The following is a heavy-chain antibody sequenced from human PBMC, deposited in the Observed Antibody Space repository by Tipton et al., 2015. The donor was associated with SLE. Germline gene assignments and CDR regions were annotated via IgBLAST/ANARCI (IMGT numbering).Heavy chain of an antibody. V-gene: IGHV4-39*07. CDR1: GGSISSSSYY. CDR2: IYYSGST. D-gene: IGHD1-14*01. J-gene: IGHJ3*02. Sequence: GLVKPSETLSLTCTVSGGSISSSSYYWGWIRQPPGKGLEWIGSIYYSGSTYYNPSLKSRVTILTDTSKNQLSLKMTSVTAADTAVYYCAEVGKNHALDMWGQGTMVTVSP. CDR3: AEVGKNHALDM.